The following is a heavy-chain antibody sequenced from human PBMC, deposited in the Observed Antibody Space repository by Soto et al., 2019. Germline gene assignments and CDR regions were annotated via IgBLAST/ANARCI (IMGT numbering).Heavy chain of an antibody. CDR2: ISAYNGNT. CDR1: GYTFTSYG. CDR3: ARSITMVRGVIISHIPNWFDP. J-gene: IGHJ5*02. D-gene: IGHD3-10*01. Sequence: ASVKVSCKASGYTFTSYGISWVRQAPGQGLEWMGWISAYNGNTNYAQKLQGRVTMTTDTSTSTAYMELRSLRSDDTAVYYCARSITMVRGVIISHIPNWFDPWGQGTLVTVSS. V-gene: IGHV1-18*04.